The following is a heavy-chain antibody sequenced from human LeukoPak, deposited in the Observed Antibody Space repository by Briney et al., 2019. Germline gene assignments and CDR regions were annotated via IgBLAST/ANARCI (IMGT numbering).Heavy chain of an antibody. J-gene: IGHJ4*02. CDR1: GYMFTGYY. CDR3: ARDLSGYYDSSGYYWSNDY. CDR2: INPNTGGT. Sequence: ASVKVSCKASGYMFTGYYFHWVRQAPGQGLEWMGRINPNTGGTNYAQKFKGRVALTRDTPISTVYMELSGLRSDDTAVYYCARDLSGYYDSSGYYWSNDYWGQGTLVTVSS. D-gene: IGHD3-22*01. V-gene: IGHV1-2*06.